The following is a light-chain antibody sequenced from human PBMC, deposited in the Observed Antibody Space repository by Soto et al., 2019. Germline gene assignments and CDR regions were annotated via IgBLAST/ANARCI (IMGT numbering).Light chain of an antibody. Sequence: DIQMPQSPSTLSASVGDRVTITCRASQSINSWLAWYQQKPGKAPNLLIYKASSLQSGVPLRFSGSGSGTEFILTISSLQPDDFATDYGQQYNSYSWTFGRGTKVEIK. CDR1: QSINSW. V-gene: IGKV1-5*03. CDR2: KAS. J-gene: IGKJ1*01. CDR3: QQYNSYSWT.